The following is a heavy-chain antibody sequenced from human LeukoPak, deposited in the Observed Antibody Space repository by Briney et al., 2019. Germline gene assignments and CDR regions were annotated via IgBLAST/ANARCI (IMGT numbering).Heavy chain of an antibody. CDR3: ARDWPTGSSGWYETNWFDP. Sequence: ASVKVSCKASGYTFTGYYMHWVRQAPGQGLEWMGRINPNSGGTNYAQKFQGRVTMTRDTSISTAYMELSRLRSDDTAVYYCARDWPTGSSGWYETNWFDPWGQGTLVTVSS. V-gene: IGHV1-2*06. J-gene: IGHJ5*02. D-gene: IGHD6-19*01. CDR2: INPNSGGT. CDR1: GYTFTGYY.